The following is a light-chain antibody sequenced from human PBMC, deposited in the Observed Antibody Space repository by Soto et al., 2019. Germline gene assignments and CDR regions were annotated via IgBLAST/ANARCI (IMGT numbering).Light chain of an antibody. V-gene: IGKV3-20*01. J-gene: IGKJ1*01. CDR1: QSVSSS. CDR2: GVS. CDR3: QQYGGSPRT. Sequence: EIVLTQSPGTLSLSPGERATLSCRASQSVSSSLAWYQQKGGQAPRLPIHGVSSRATGIPDRFSGSGSGTDFTLTISRLEPEDFAVYYCQQYGGSPRTFGQGTKVEVK.